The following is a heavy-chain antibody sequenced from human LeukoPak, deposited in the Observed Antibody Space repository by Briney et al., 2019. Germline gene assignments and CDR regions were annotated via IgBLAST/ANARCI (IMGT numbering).Heavy chain of an antibody. V-gene: IGHV4-59*08. Sequence: PSETLSLTCTVSGGSISSYYWSWIRQPPGKGLEWIGYIDYSGSTAYNPSLSGRVAVSVDTSKNQFSLKLRSVTAADTAVYYCARLNGGNWGPGILVTVSS. CDR2: IDYSGST. CDR1: GGSISSYY. D-gene: IGHD4-23*01. CDR3: ARLNGGN. J-gene: IGHJ4*02.